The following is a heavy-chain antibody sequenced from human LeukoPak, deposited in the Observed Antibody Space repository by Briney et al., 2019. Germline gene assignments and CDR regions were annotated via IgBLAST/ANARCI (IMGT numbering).Heavy chain of an antibody. CDR1: GLTLTTIY. CDR3: ASEVPRTSRFDH. V-gene: IGHV1-46*01. CDR2: LYPGGNKA. J-gene: IGHJ4*02. Sequence: ATVKVSCKASGLTLTTIYMHWVRQAPGQGLEWVAVLYPGGNKAIYAQRFQGRFTLTRDTSTNTVYMEVTSLASEDTAIYYCASEVPRTSRFDHWGQGTLVTVSS. D-gene: IGHD2-8*01.